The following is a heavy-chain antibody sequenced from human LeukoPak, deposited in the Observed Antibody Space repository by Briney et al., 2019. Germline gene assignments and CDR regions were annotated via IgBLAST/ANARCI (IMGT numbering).Heavy chain of an antibody. CDR3: VSLTGHDAFDI. V-gene: IGHV3-74*01. J-gene: IGHJ3*02. D-gene: IGHD2-8*02. CDR1: GFTFSRNW. Sequence: GGSLRLSCAPSGFTFSRNWMHWVRQAPGKGLVWLSRINSDGSRTIYADSVKGRLTISRDNAKNTLYLEMNSLTVEDTAVYYCVSLTGHDAFDIWGQGTMVTVSS. CDR2: INSDGSRT.